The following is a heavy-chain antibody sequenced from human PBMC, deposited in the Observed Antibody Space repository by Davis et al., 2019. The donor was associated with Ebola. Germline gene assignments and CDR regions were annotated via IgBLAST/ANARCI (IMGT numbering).Heavy chain of an antibody. CDR2: ISGGGDST. V-gene: IGHV3-23*01. CDR3: ARSRSPDY. Sequence: GSLKLSCAASGFMFSSYAMSWVRQAPGKGLEWVSVISGGGDSTYYIDSVKGRFTISRDNSKNTVSLQMNSLRAEDTAIYFCARSRSPDYWGQGTLVTVSS. CDR1: GFMFSSYA. J-gene: IGHJ4*02. D-gene: IGHD3-10*01.